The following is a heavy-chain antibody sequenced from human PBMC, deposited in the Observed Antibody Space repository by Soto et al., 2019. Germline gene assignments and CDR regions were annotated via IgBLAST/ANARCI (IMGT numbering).Heavy chain of an antibody. CDR1: GFTFSSYA. CDR2: ISGSGGST. V-gene: IGHV3-23*01. Sequence: EVRLLDSGGGLVQPGGSLRLSCAASGFTFSSYAMSWVRQAPGKGLEWVSAISGSGGSTYYADSVKGRFTISIDKSKNTLYLQMDSLRAEYTAVYYCAKGQWLVYSYFDYWGQGTLVTVSS. D-gene: IGHD6-19*01. CDR3: AKGQWLVYSYFDY. J-gene: IGHJ4*02.